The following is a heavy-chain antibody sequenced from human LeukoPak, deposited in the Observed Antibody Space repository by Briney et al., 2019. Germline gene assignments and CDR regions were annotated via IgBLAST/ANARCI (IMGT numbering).Heavy chain of an antibody. J-gene: IGHJ3*02. CDR2: IYYSGST. CDR1: GGSISSYY. V-gene: IGHV4-59*08. CDR3: ATGLAGGAFDI. Sequence: SETLSLTCTVSGGSISSYYWSWIRQPPGKGLEWIGYIYYSGSTNYNPSLKSRVTISVDTSKNQFSLKLSSVTAADTAVYYCATGLAGGAFDIWGQGTMVTVSS. D-gene: IGHD6-13*01.